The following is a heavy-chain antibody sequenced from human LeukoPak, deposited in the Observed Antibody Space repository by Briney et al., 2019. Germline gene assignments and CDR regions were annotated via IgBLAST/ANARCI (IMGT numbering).Heavy chain of an antibody. CDR2: ISGSGGST. CDR3: ARDGGYHSSGPFDY. D-gene: IGHD3-22*01. Sequence: PGGSLRLSCAASGFTFNSYAMSWVRQAPGKGLEWVSAISGSGGSTYYAASVKGRFTISRDNSKNTLYLQMNSLRAEDTAVYYCARDGGYHSSGPFDYWGQGTLVTVSS. V-gene: IGHV3-23*01. CDR1: GFTFNSYA. J-gene: IGHJ4*02.